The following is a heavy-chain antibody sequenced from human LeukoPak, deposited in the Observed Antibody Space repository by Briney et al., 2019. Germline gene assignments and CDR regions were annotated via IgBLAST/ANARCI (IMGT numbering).Heavy chain of an antibody. J-gene: IGHJ5*02. CDR2: IRSKANSYAT. V-gene: IGHV3-73*01. CDR1: GFTFSGSA. Sequence: PGGSLRLSCAASGFTFSGSAMHWVRQASGKGLEWVGRIRSKANSYATAYAASVKGRFTISRDDSKNTAYLQMNSLKTEDTAVYYCTLQNLEWLGWFDPWGQGTLVTVSS. D-gene: IGHD3-3*01. CDR3: TLQNLEWLGWFDP.